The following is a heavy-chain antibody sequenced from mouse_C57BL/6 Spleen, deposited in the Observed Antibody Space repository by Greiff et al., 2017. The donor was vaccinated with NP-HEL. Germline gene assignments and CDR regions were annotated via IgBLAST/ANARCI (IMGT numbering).Heavy chain of an antibody. CDR2: IDPSDSYT. V-gene: IGHV1-69*01. D-gene: IGHD2-5*01. CDR3: ARSRYYSNEYYFDY. Sequence: QVQLKQPGAELVMPGASVKLSCKASGYTFTSYWMHWVKQRPGRGLEWIGEIDPSDSYTNYNQKFKGKSTLTVDKSSSTAYMQLSSLTSEDSSVYYCARSRYYSNEYYFDYWGQGTTLTVSS. J-gene: IGHJ2*01. CDR1: GYTFTSYW.